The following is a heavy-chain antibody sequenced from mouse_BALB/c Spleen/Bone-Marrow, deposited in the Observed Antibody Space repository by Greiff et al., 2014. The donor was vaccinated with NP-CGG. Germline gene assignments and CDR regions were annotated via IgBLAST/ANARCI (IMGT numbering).Heavy chain of an antibody. Sequence: EVQVVESGGGLVKPGGSLKLSCAASGFTFSDYYMYWVRQTPEKRLEWVATISDGGSYTYYPDSVKGRFAISRDNAKNNLYLQMSSLKSEGTAMYYCARYGSSPYAMDYWGQGTSVTVSS. D-gene: IGHD1-1*01. V-gene: IGHV5-4*02. CDR1: GFTFSDYY. CDR2: ISDGGSYT. J-gene: IGHJ4*01. CDR3: ARYGSSPYAMDY.